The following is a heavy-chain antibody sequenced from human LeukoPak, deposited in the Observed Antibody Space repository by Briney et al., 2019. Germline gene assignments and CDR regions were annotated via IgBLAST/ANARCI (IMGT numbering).Heavy chain of an antibody. D-gene: IGHD2-2*01. CDR1: GFTFSSYA. J-gene: IGHJ4*02. CDR3: ARDSHRYIVVVPAAIDY. V-gene: IGHV3-30-3*01. Sequence: GRSLRLSCAASGFTFSSYAMHWVRQAPCKGLEWVAVISYDGNNKYYADSVKGRFTISRDNSKNTLYLQMNSLRAEDTAVYYCARDSHRYIVVVPAAIDYWGQGTLVTVSS. CDR2: ISYDGNNK.